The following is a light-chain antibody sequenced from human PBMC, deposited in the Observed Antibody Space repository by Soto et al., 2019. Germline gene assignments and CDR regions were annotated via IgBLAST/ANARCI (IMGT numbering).Light chain of an antibody. CDR1: SSNIGAGYE. Sequence: QSVLTQSPSVSAAPGQRVTISCTGSSSNIGAGYEAHWYQQVPGTAPKLLIYENNNRPSGVPDRFSGSKSGTSASLAITGLQAEDEAEYYCQSYDSSLSGDVFGTGTKLTVL. V-gene: IGLV1-40*01. J-gene: IGLJ1*01. CDR3: QSYDSSLSGDV. CDR2: ENN.